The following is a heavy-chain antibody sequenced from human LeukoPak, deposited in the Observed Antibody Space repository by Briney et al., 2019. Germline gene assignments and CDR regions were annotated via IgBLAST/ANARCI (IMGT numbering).Heavy chain of an antibody. CDR2: FSHSGTT. V-gene: IGHV4-59*08. D-gene: IGHD3-22*01. Sequence: SETLSLTCNVYGYSMRSYYWSWLRQPPGKGLEWIAYFSHSGTTNYNASLKSRVIISVDTSNHQFSLTLRSVTAADTAVYYCARHLDYDSGGYFYPYFDDWGQGTLVTVSS. CDR1: GYSMRSYY. CDR3: ARHLDYDSGGYFYPYFDD. J-gene: IGHJ4*02.